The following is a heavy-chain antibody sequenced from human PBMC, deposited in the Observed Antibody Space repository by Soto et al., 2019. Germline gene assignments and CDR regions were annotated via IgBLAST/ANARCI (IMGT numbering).Heavy chain of an antibody. CDR2: INAGNGNT. Sequence: QVQLVQSGAEEKKPGASVKVSCKASGYTFTSYAMHWVRQAPGQRLEWMGWINAGNGNTKYSQKFQGRVTITRDTSASTAYMELISLRSEDTAVYYCARGQLPPPNYYYYGMDVWGQGTTVTVSS. CDR1: GYTFTSYA. V-gene: IGHV1-3*05. CDR3: ARGQLPPPNYYYYGMDV. J-gene: IGHJ6*02. D-gene: IGHD2-2*01.